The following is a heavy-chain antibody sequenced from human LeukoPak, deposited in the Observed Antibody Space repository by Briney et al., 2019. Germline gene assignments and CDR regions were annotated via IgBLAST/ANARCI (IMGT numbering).Heavy chain of an antibody. CDR1: GGSISSYY. Sequence: PSETLSLTCTVSGGSISSYYWSWIRQPPGKGLEWIGYIYYSGSTNYNPSLKSRVTISVDTSKNQFSLKLSSVTAADTAVYYCARVYSSSWYENYYYYMDVWGKGTTVTVSS. J-gene: IGHJ6*03. CDR3: ARVYSSSWYENYYYYMDV. D-gene: IGHD6-13*01. V-gene: IGHV4-59*01. CDR2: IYYSGST.